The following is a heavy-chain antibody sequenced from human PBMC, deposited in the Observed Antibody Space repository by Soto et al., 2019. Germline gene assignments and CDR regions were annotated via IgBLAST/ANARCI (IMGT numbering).Heavy chain of an antibody. CDR2: INPSGGNR. CDR1: GYTFTSYY. V-gene: IGHV1-46*01. D-gene: IGHD6-6*01. Sequence: ASVKVSCKASGYTFTSYYMHWVRQAPGQGLEWMGIINPSGGNRNYAQKFQGRVTMTTDTSTSTAYMELRTLRSDDTAVYYCARSPIAATGSLDYWGQGTLVTVSS. J-gene: IGHJ4*02. CDR3: ARSPIAATGSLDY.